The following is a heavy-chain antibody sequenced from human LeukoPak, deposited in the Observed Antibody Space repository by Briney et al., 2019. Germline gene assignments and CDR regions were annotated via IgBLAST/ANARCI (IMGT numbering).Heavy chain of an antibody. CDR2: IYPGDSDT. D-gene: IGHD3-10*01. CDR3: TRRMTRGVITSPFDS. Sequence: GESLKISCKGSGYSFTNYWIGWVRQMPGKGLELMGLIYPGDSDTTYSPSFQGQVTISADKSITTAYLQWSSLKASDPAMYYCTRRMTRGVITSPFDSWGQGTLVSVSS. J-gene: IGHJ4*02. V-gene: IGHV5-51*01. CDR1: GYSFTNYW.